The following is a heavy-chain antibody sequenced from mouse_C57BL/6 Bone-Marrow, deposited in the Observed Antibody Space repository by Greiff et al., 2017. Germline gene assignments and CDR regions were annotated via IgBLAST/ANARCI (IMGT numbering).Heavy chain of an antibody. J-gene: IGHJ2*01. CDR2: IYPRSGNT. V-gene: IGHV1-81*01. D-gene: IGHD1-1*01. Sequence: QVQLQQSGAELARPGASVKLSCKASGYTFTSYGISWVKQRTGQGLEWIGEIYPRSGNTYYNEKFKGKATLTADKSSSTAYMELRSLTSEDAAVYYCARENYGSSYYFDYWGQGTTLTVSS. CDR3: ARENYGSSYYFDY. CDR1: GYTFTSYG.